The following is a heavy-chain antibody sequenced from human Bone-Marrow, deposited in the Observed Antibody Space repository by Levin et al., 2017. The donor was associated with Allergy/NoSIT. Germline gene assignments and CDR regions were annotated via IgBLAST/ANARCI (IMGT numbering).Heavy chain of an antibody. J-gene: IGHJ5*02. CDR2: IKEDGSEK. V-gene: IGHV3-7*01. Sequence: GESLKISCAASGFTFSNSWMSWVRQTPGKGLEWVANIKEDGSEKYYVDSVKGRFTISRDNAKNSLYVQMNSLRAEDTAVYYCARDQFRRATIGARWFDPWGQGTLVTVSS. CDR3: ARDQFRRATIGARWFDP. D-gene: IGHD5-24*01. CDR1: GFTFSNSW.